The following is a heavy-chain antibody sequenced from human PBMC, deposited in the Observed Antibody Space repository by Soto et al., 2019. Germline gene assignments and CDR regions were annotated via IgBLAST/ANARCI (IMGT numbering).Heavy chain of an antibody. D-gene: IGHD1-26*01. Sequence: GGSLRLSCAASGFTFSSYAMSWVRQAPGKGLEWVSAISGSGGSTYYADSVKGRFTISRDNSKNTLYLQMNSLRAEDTAVYYCAKESVGATPRDLYFQHWGQGTLVTVSS. CDR1: GFTFSSYA. CDR3: AKESVGATPRDLYFQH. CDR2: ISGSGGST. J-gene: IGHJ1*01. V-gene: IGHV3-23*01.